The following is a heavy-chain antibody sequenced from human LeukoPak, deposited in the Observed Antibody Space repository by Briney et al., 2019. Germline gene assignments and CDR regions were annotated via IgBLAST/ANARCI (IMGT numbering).Heavy chain of an antibody. Sequence: SQNLSRNANVSGGSRISSGPYWRWIRQHPGQSLEWIGYIYYSGSTYYNPSLRSRLSISVDTSKNQFSLKLHSVTAADTAVYYCATSGPAQGPRRSNWFDHWGQGTLVTVSS. CDR3: ATSGPAQGPRRSNWFDH. V-gene: IGHV4-31*03. J-gene: IGHJ5*02. CDR2: IYYSGST. CDR1: GGSRISSGPY.